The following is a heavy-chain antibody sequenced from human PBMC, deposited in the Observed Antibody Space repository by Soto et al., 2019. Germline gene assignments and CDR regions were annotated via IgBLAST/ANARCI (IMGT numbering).Heavy chain of an antibody. D-gene: IGHD3-10*01. CDR1: GFTFSSYA. V-gene: IGHV3-30-3*01. J-gene: IGHJ4*02. CDR3: ARVDYDGSGSYLVDDY. CDR2: ISYDGSNK. Sequence: QVQLVESGGGVVQPGRSLRLSCAASGFTFSSYAMHWVRQAPGKGLEWVAVISYDGSNKYYADSVKGRFTISRDNSKNTLYLQMNGLRAEDTAVYYCARVDYDGSGSYLVDDYWGQGTLVTVSS.